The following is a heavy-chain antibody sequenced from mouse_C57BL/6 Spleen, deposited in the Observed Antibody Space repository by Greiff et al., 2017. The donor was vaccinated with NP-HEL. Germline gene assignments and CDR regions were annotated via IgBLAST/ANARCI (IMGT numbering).Heavy chain of an antibody. CDR1: GYTFTDYY. CDR2: INPNNGGT. V-gene: IGHV1-26*01. CDR3: AREEQPMVTPDGFAY. D-gene: IGHD2-3*01. Sequence: EVQLQQSGPELVKPGASVKISCKASGYTFTDYYMNWVKQSHGKSLEWIGDINPNNGGTSYNQKFKGKATLTVDKSSSTAYMELRSLTSEDSAVYYCAREEQPMVTPDGFAYWGQGTLVTVSA. J-gene: IGHJ3*01.